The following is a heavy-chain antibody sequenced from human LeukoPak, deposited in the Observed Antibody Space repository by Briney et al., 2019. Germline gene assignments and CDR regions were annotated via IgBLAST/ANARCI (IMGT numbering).Heavy chain of an antibody. CDR1: GFTFSSYG. Sequence: PGRSLRLSCAASGFTFSSYGMHWVRQAPGKGLEWVAVIWYDGSNKYYADSVKGRFTISRDSSKNTLYLQMNSLRAEDTAVYYCAKEQRGSGSYFGYWGQGTLVTVSS. CDR3: AKEQRGSGSYFGY. D-gene: IGHD1-26*01. J-gene: IGHJ4*02. V-gene: IGHV3-33*06. CDR2: IWYDGSNK.